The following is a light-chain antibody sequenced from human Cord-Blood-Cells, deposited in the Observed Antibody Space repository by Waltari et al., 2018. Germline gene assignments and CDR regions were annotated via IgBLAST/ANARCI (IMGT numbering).Light chain of an antibody. CDR2: WAS. V-gene: IGKV4-1*01. CDR1: QSVLYSSNNQNY. CDR3: QQYYSTPYS. Sequence: DIVMTQSPDSLAVSVGERATINCMSSQSVLYSSNNQNYLAWYQQKPGQPPKLLIYWASTRESGVPDRFSGSGSGTDFTLTISSLQAEDVAVYYCQQYYSTPYSFGQGTKLEIK. J-gene: IGKJ2*03.